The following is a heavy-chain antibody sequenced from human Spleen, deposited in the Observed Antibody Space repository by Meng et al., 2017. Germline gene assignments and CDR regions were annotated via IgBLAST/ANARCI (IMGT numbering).Heavy chain of an antibody. Sequence: ASVKVSCKASGYTFTGYYMHWVRQAPGQGLEWMGRINPKSGGTDYAQKFQGRATMTRDTSISAAYMELRRLRSDDTAMYYCARDEDISAAGKLFGDYWGQGTLVTVSS. CDR1: GYTFTGYY. CDR2: INPKSGGT. D-gene: IGHD6-25*01. J-gene: IGHJ4*02. CDR3: ARDEDISAAGKLFGDY. V-gene: IGHV1-2*06.